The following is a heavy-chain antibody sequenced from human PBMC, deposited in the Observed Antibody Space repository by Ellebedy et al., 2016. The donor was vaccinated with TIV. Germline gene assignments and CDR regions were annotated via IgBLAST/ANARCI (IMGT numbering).Heavy chain of an antibody. CDR3: ATYSMGRLDY. Sequence: SETLSLTCAVYGGSFSGYYGSWIRQPPGKGLEWIGEINHSGSTNYNPSLKSRVTISVDTSKNQFSLKLSSVTAADTAVYYCATYSMGRLDYWGQGTLVTVSS. D-gene: IGHD4-11*01. V-gene: IGHV4-34*01. J-gene: IGHJ4*02. CDR1: GGSFSGYY. CDR2: INHSGST.